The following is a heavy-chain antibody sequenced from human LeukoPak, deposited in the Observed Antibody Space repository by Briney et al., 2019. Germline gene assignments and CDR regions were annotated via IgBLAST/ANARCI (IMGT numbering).Heavy chain of an antibody. CDR3: ARDFDWGSGL. J-gene: IGHJ4*02. CDR1: AFTFSTYW. D-gene: IGHD7-27*01. V-gene: IGHV3-74*01. CDR2: IDPHGTIT. Sequence: GRSLRLSCAASAFTFSTYWMHWVRQAPGKGLVWVSRIDPHGTITFYADSVKGRFTISRDNAKNTMYLQMNSLRAEDTAVYYCARDFDWGSGLWGQGTLVTVSS.